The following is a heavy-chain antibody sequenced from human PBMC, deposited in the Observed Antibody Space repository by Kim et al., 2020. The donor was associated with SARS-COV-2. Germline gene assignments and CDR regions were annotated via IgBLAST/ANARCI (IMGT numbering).Heavy chain of an antibody. Sequence: GGSLRLSCAASGFTLSDSTMDWVRQASGKGLEWVGRIRKKANNDATVYAASVKGRFTISRDDSKNTAYLQMNSLKIEDTAVYFCSSRGSGLDYWGQGTLVTVSS. D-gene: IGHD3-10*01. CDR2: IRKKANNDAT. CDR1: GFTLSDST. CDR3: SSRGSGLDY. V-gene: IGHV3-73*01. J-gene: IGHJ4*02.